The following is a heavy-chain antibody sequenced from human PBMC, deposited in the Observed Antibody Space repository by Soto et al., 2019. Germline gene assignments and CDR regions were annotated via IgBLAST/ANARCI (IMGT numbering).Heavy chain of an antibody. CDR2: ISAYNGNT. CDR3: AKGVVASYFVDY. J-gene: IGHJ4*02. D-gene: IGHD2-21*01. CDR1: GYTFSSYG. Sequence: QVQLVQSGADVKKPGASVKVSCKASGYTFSSYGINWVRQAPGQGLEWTGWISAYNGNTNNAENLQGRVTMTQDTCWPHPYLELLSLPSTRPAVYVCAKGVVASYFVDYWGQGPLVTVSS. V-gene: IGHV1-18*01.